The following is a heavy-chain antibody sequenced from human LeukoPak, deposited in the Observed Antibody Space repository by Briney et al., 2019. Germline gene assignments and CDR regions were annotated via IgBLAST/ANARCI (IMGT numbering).Heavy chain of an antibody. CDR3: AKGSSSSWYFTDY. Sequence: PGRSLRVSCAASGFTFDDYAMHWVRQALGKGLEWVSGLSWHSGSIGYADSVKGRFTISRDNAKNSLYLQMNSLRAEDTALYYCAKGSSSSWYFTDYWGQGTLVTVSS. J-gene: IGHJ4*02. CDR2: LSWHSGSI. V-gene: IGHV3-9*01. D-gene: IGHD6-13*01. CDR1: GFTFDDYA.